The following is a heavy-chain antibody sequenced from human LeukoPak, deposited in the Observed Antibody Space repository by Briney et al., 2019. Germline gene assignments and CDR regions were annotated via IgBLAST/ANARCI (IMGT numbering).Heavy chain of an antibody. Sequence: SETLSLTCTVSGGLTTSYYESWIRQPPGKGLEWIGCINNSWSTNSNPSLKSRVTMSLDPSQNQFFLDLGPLTAPDTAVDYCARAITIFAVLNRFYPWGQGILVTVSS. CDR3: ARAITIFAVLNRFYP. D-gene: IGHD3-3*01. J-gene: IGHJ5*02. V-gene: IGHV4-59*01. CDR1: GGLTTSYY. CDR2: INNSWST.